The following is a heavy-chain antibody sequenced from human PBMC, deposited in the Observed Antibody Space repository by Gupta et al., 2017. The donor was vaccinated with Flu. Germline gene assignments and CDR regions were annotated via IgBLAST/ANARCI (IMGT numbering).Heavy chain of an antibody. CDR3: AGNYYDNIDYWGLGY. J-gene: IGHJ4*02. CDR2: IKRDGNEK. V-gene: IGHV3-7*01. D-gene: IGHD3-22*01. Sequence: QGTGRGREWEANIKRDGNEKYYVDSVKGRFSISRDSAKNSLYLRIDNLGAEDTAVYYCAGNYYDNIDYWGLGYWGQGTLVTVSS.